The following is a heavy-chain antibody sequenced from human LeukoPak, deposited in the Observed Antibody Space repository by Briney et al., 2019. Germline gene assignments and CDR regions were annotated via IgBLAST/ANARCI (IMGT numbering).Heavy chain of an antibody. Sequence: GGSLRLSCAASGFTFSSYAMSWVRQAPGKGLEWVSAISGSGGSTYYADSVKGRFTISRDNSKNTLYLQMNSLRAEDTAVYYCATRDTAMVHPDYWGQGTLVTVSS. J-gene: IGHJ4*02. CDR3: ATRDTAMVHPDY. D-gene: IGHD5-18*01. CDR2: ISGSGGST. V-gene: IGHV3-23*01. CDR1: GFTFSSYA.